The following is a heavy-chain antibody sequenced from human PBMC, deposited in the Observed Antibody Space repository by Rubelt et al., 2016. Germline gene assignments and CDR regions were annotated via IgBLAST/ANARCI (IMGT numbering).Heavy chain of an antibody. CDR2: MSYDGRNK. Sequence: QVQLVESGGGVVQPGRSLRLSCAASGFTFSSYAMHWFRQAPGKGLEWVAVMSYDGRNKYYADFVKGGFTISRDNSKNMLYLQMNSLSVEDTDVYYCARDPGELHAWGQGTLVTVSS. CDR3: ARDPGELHA. D-gene: IGHD1-26*01. CDR1: GFTFSSYA. V-gene: IGHV3-30*04. J-gene: IGHJ5*02.